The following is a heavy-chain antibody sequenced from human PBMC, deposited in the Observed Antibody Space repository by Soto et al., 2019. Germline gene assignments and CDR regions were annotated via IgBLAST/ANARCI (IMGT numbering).Heavy chain of an antibody. Sequence: QVQLQQWGAGLLKPSETLSLTCAVYGGSLSGYYWSWIREPPGKGLEWIGEINHSGSTNYNPSLTSRVTISVDTSKHQFSLKLSSVTAADTAVYYCARGVERFFVVVPAAMLSGRRIQFDYCGQVTLVTVSS. V-gene: IGHV4-34*01. CDR1: GGSLSGYY. J-gene: IGHJ4*02. D-gene: IGHD2-2*01. CDR3: ARGVERFFVVVPAAMLSGRRIQFDY. CDR2: INHSGST.